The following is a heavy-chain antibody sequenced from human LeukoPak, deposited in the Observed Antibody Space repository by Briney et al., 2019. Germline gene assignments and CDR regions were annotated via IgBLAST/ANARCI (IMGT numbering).Heavy chain of an antibody. J-gene: IGHJ4*02. V-gene: IGHV4-61*05. CDR3: AMPSYYDLLTGYYSFDY. D-gene: IGHD3-9*01. CDR1: GGSISSTSYY. CDR2: VYGSGST. Sequence: PSETLSLTCTVSGGSISSTSYYWGWIRQPPGKGLEWIGYVYGSGSTNYNPSLKSRVTISIDTSKNQFSLKLSSVTAADTAVYYCAMPSYYDLLTGYYSFDYWGQGTLVTVSS.